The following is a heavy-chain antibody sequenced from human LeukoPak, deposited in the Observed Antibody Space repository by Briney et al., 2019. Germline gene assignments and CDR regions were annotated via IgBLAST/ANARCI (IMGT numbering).Heavy chain of an antibody. CDR3: ARHAYSIFYYSYYMDV. CDR1: GGSISSYY. Sequence: SETLSLTCTVSGGSISSYYGSWIRQPPGKGLEWIGYIYTSGSTNYNPSLKSRFTISVDTSKNPFSLKLSSVTAADTAVYYCARHAYSIFYYSYYMDVWGKGTTVTVSS. CDR2: IYTSGST. D-gene: IGHD3-16*01. J-gene: IGHJ6*03. V-gene: IGHV4-4*09.